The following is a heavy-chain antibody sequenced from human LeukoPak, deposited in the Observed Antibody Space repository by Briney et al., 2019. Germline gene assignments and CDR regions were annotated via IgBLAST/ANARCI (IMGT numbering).Heavy chain of an antibody. CDR1: GGTFSSYA. Sequence: ASVKVSCKASGGTFSSYAISWVRQAPGQGLEWMGGIIPIFGTANYAQKFQGRVTITTDESTSTAYMELSSLRSEGTAVYYCARVGSADYYYMDVWGKGTTVTVSS. D-gene: IGHD6-13*01. CDR3: ARVGSADYYYMDV. V-gene: IGHV1-69*05. J-gene: IGHJ6*03. CDR2: IIPIFGTA.